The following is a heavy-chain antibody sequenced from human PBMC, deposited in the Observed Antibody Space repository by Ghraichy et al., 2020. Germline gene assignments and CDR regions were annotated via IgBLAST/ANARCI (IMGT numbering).Heavy chain of an antibody. D-gene: IGHD3-22*01. V-gene: IGHV3-7*01. CDR1: GFTLSTYW. CDR2: IKGDGTEK. Sequence: GGSLRLSCTASGFTLSTYWMNWVRQAPGKGLEWVANIKGDGTEKYYVDSVKGRFTISRDNAQNSLSLQMNSLRAEDTAVYYCAREILGNYFDTSGHYYESYWGQGTLVTVSS. J-gene: IGHJ4*02. CDR3: AREILGNYFDTSGHYYESY.